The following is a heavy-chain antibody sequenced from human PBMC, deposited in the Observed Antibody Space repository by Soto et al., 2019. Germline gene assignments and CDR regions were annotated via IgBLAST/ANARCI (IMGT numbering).Heavy chain of an antibody. CDR2: ITIRTGNV. J-gene: IGHJ4*01. CDR3: VRDRDLYRDMFHADL. Sequence: GGSLRLSCEALGFTISECSMNWVRQAPGKGLEWLAYITIRTGNVLYADSVRGRFTISADNAENSVILQMNSLRDEDSAVYFCVRDRDLYRDMFHADLWGQGTLVTVSS. CDR1: GFTISECS. D-gene: IGHD3-10*02. V-gene: IGHV3-48*02.